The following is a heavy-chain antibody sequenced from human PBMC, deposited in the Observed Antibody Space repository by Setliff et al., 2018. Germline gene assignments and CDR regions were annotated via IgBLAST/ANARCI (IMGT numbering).Heavy chain of an antibody. D-gene: IGHD1-26*01. V-gene: IGHV4-34*01. Sequence: PSETLSLTCAVDGGSFSGYYWTWIRQPPGKGLEWIGEINHSGSSNYNPSLKSRVTISVDTSKNQFSLNLSSVTAADTAVYYCARGPRYSGSYYVNYWGQGTLVTVSS. CDR3: ARGPRYSGSYYVNY. CDR2: INHSGSS. J-gene: IGHJ4*02. CDR1: GGSFSGYY.